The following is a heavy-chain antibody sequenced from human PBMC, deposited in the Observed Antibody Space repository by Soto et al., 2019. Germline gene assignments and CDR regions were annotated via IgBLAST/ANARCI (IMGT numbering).Heavy chain of an antibody. V-gene: IGHV4-59*08. CDR2: IYYSGST. CDR3: ARGGGSPDY. CDR1: GGSISSYY. J-gene: IGHJ4*02. D-gene: IGHD1-26*01. Sequence: QVQLQELGPGLVKPSETLSLTCTVSGGSISSYYWSWIRQPPGKGLEWIGYIYYSGSTNYNPSLKSRVTISVDTSKNQFSLKLTSVTAADTAVYYCARGGGSPDYWGQGTLVTVSS.